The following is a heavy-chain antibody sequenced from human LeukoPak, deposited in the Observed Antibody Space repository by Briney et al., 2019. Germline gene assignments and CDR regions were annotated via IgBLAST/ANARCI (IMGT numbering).Heavy chain of an antibody. Sequence: SETLSLTCAVSGYSISSGYYWGWIRQPPGKGLEWIGSIYHSGSTYYNPSLKSRVTISVDTSKNQFSLKLSSVTAADTAVYYCARTPVWGSGSYFDLWGRGTLVTVSS. J-gene: IGHJ2*01. CDR2: IYHSGST. CDR3: ARTPVWGSGSYFDL. D-gene: IGHD3-10*01. CDR1: GYSISSGYY. V-gene: IGHV4-38-2*01.